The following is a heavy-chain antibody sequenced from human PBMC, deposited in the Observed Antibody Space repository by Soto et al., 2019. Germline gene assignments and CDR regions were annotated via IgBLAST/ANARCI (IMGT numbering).Heavy chain of an antibody. CDR3: ARKYISSSSWYYYYGMDV. V-gene: IGHV1-69*13. D-gene: IGHD6-13*01. J-gene: IGHJ6*02. CDR2: IIPIFGAA. CDR1: GGTFSSYA. Sequence: ASVKVSCKASGGTFSSYAISWVRQAPGQGLEWMGGIIPIFGAANYAQKFQGRVTITADESTSTAYMELSSLRSEDTAVYYCARKYISSSSWYYYYGMDVWGQGTTVTVSS.